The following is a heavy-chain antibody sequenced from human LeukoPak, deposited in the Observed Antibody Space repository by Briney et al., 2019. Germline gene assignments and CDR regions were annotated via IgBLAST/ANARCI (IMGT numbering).Heavy chain of an antibody. Sequence: PSQTLSLTCTVSGGSISSGGYYWSWIRQHPGKGLEWIGYIYYSGSTYYNPSLKSRVTISVDTSKNQFSLKLSSVTAADTAVYYCARGGILTGPVVDYGMDVWGQGTTVTVSS. CDR3: ARGGILTGPVVDYGMDV. CDR1: GGSISSGGYY. J-gene: IGHJ6*02. V-gene: IGHV4-31*03. D-gene: IGHD3-9*01. CDR2: IYYSGST.